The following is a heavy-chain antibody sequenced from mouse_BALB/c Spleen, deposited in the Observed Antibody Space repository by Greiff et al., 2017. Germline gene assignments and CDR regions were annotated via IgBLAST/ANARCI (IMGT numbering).Heavy chain of an antibody. J-gene: IGHJ2*01. V-gene: IGHV1-7*01. D-gene: IGHD4-1*01. CDR2: INPSTGYT. CDR1: GYTFTSYW. CDR3: ARSGWDLYYFDY. Sequence: QVHVKQSGAELAKPGASVKMSCKASGYTFTSYWMHWVKQRPGQGLEWIGYINPSTGYTEYNQKFKDKATLTADKSSSTAYMQLSSLTSEDSAVYYCARSGWDLYYFDYWGQGTTLTVSS.